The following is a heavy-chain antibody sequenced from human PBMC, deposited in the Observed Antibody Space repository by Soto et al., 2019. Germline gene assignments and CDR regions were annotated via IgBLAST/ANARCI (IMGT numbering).Heavy chain of an antibody. V-gene: IGHV1-69*13. Sequence: SVKVSCKASGGTFSSYAISWVRQAPGQGLEWMGGIIPIFGTANYAQKFQGRVTITEDESTSTAYMELSSLRSEDTAVYYCASFAPSGSYHYYFDYWGQGTLVTVS. D-gene: IGHD1-26*01. J-gene: IGHJ4*02. CDR3: ASFAPSGSYHYYFDY. CDR2: IIPIFGTA. CDR1: GGTFSSYA.